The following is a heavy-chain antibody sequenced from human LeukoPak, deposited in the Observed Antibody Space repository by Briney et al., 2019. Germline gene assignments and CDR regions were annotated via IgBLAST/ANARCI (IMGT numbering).Heavy chain of an antibody. CDR1: GFTFSSYE. J-gene: IGHJ6*02. CDR2: IGSGGSPI. V-gene: IGHV3-48*03. Sequence: GGSLRLSCAASGFTFSSYEMNWVRQAPGKGLEWVSYIGSGGSPIYYADSVEGRFTISRDNAKNSLYLQMNSLRAEDTAVYYCAKDLRELWNLTYYYYGMDVWGQGTTVTVSS. CDR3: AKDLRELWNLTYYYYGMDV. D-gene: IGHD1-26*01.